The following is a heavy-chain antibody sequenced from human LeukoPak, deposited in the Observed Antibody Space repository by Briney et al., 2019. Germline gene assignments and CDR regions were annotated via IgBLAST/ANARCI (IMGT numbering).Heavy chain of an antibody. Sequence: PSETLSLTCTVSGYSISSGYYWGWIRQPPGKGLEWIGSIYHSGSTYYNPSLKSRVTISVDTSKNQFSLKLSSVTAADTAVYYCARGSGGSSGWYLGVRYFDYWGQGTLVAVSS. J-gene: IGHJ4*02. CDR1: GYSISSGYY. CDR3: ARGSGGSSGWYLGVRYFDY. V-gene: IGHV4-38-2*02. D-gene: IGHD6-19*01. CDR2: IYHSGST.